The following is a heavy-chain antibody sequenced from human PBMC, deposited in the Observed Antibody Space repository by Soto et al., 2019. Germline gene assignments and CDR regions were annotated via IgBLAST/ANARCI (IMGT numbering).Heavy chain of an antibody. CDR2: IIPIFGTA. Sequence: SVKVSCTASGGTFSSYAISWVRQAPGQGLEWMGGIIPIFGTANYAQKFQGRVTITADESTSTAYMELSSLRSEDTAVYYCARSGYCKNGVCYTSYKWFDPWGQGTLVTVS. D-gene: IGHD2-8*01. CDR3: ARSGYCKNGVCYTSYKWFDP. J-gene: IGHJ5*02. V-gene: IGHV1-69*13. CDR1: GGTFSSYA.